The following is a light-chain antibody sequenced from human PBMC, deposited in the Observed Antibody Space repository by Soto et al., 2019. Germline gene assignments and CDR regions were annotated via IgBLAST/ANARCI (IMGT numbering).Light chain of an antibody. Sequence: DIQMTQSPSSLSASVGDRVPITLPASQDISNYLNWYQQKRGKAPKLLIYDASNLETGVPSRFSGSGSGTDFTFTISSLQPEDIATYYCQQYDNLPTFGGGTKVDIK. V-gene: IGKV1-33*01. J-gene: IGKJ4*01. CDR1: QDISNY. CDR2: DAS. CDR3: QQYDNLPT.